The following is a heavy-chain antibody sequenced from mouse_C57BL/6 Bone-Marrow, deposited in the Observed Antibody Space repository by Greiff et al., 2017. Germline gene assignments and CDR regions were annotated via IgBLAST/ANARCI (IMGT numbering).Heavy chain of an antibody. CDR2: ISSGSSTI. V-gene: IGHV5-17*01. CDR1: GFTFSDYG. D-gene: IGHD1-1*01. CDR3: ARNYYGEWDFDV. Sequence: EVKLMEPGGGLVKPGGSLKLSCAASGFTFSDYGMHWVRQAPEKGLEWVAYISSGSSTIYYADTVKGRFTISRDNAKNTLFLQMTSLRSEDTAMDYCARNYYGEWDFDVWGTGTTVTVSS. J-gene: IGHJ1*03.